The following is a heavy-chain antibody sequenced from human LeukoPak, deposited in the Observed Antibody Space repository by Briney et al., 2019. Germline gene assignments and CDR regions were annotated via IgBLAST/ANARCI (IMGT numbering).Heavy chain of an antibody. CDR1: GYTFTIYG. V-gene: IGHV1-18*01. D-gene: IGHD2-15*01. Sequence: ASVKVSCKASGYTFTIYGISWVRQAPGQGLEWMGWISAYNGNTNYAQKLQGRVTMTTDTSTSTAYMELRSLRSDDTAVYYCARGMDIVVVVAAEDAFDIWGQGTMVTVSS. CDR2: ISAYNGNT. CDR3: ARGMDIVVVVAAEDAFDI. J-gene: IGHJ3*02.